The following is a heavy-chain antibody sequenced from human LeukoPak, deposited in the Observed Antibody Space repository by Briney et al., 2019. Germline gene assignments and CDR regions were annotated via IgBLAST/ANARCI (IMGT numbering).Heavy chain of an antibody. CDR3: ASESSSWYGYYFDY. D-gene: IGHD6-13*01. J-gene: IGHJ4*02. CDR2: ISSSSSYI. CDR1: GFTLSSYS. V-gene: IGHV3-21*01. Sequence: TGGSLRLSCAASGFTLSSYSMNWVRQAPGKGLEWVSSISSSSSYIYYADSVKGRFTISRDNAKNSLYLQMNSLRAEDTAVYYCASESSSWYGYYFDYWGQGTLVTVSS.